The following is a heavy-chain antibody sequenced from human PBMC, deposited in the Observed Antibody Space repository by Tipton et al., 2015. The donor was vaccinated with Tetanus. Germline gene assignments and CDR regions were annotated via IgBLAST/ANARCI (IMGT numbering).Heavy chain of an antibody. D-gene: IGHD3-22*01. CDR1: GGSISSSNW. V-gene: IGHV4-4*02. CDR2: IYHSGST. J-gene: IGHJ4*02. CDR3: ARGXXGSYYXXSGYSLHY. Sequence: TLSLTCAVSGGSISSSNWWXWXRQPPGKGLEWIGEIYHSGSTNYNPSLKSRVTISVDKSKNQFALKLSSVTAADTAVYYCARGXXGSYYXXSGYSLHYWGQGTLVTVSS.